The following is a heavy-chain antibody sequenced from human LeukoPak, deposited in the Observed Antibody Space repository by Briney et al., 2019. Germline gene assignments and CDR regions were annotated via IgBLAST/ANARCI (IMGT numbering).Heavy chain of an antibody. CDR2: IYYSGST. CDR1: GGPISSSSYY. V-gene: IGHV4-39*01. J-gene: IGHJ4*02. CDR3: ANSANYGGNSGYFDC. Sequence: SETLSLTCTVSGGPISSSSYYWGWIRQPPRKGLEWIGSIYYSGSTYYNPSLKSRVTISVDTSKNQFSLKLSSVTAADTDVYYCANSANYGGNSGYFDCWGQGTLVTVSS. D-gene: IGHD4-23*01.